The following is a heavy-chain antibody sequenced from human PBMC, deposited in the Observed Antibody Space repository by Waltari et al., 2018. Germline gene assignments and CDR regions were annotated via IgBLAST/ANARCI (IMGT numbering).Heavy chain of an antibody. J-gene: IGHJ3*02. CDR3: ARAWISLSLGATSAFDI. V-gene: IGHV4-34*01. Sequence: VPLQQWGAGLLPPSETLSLPCAFSGGSFSGYYWLCIRPPPGKGLEWIGEINHSGSTNYNPSLKSRVTISVETSKNQFALKLSSGTAADTAVYDCARAWISLSLGATSAFDIWGQGKMVTVS. CDR2: INHSGST. D-gene: IGHD1-26*01. CDR1: GGSFSGYY.